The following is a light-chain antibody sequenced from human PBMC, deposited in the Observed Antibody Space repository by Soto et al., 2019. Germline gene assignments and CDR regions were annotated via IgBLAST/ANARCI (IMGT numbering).Light chain of an antibody. CDR2: ANS. Sequence: QSVLTQPPSVSGAPGQRVTISCTGSSSNIGAGYDVHWYQQLPGTAPKLLIYANSNRPSGVPDRFSVSKSGTSASLAITGLQAEDEADYYCQSYDSSLSVVFGGGTKVTVL. V-gene: IGLV1-40*01. J-gene: IGLJ2*01. CDR3: QSYDSSLSVV. CDR1: SSNIGAGYD.